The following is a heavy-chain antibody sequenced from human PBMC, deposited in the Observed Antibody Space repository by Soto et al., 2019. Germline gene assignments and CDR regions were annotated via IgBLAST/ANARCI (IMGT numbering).Heavy chain of an antibody. CDR1: GYTFTSYD. J-gene: IGHJ4*02. Sequence: ASVKVSCKASGYTFTSYDINWVRQATGQGLEWMGRMNPNSGNTGYAQKFQGRVTMTRNTSISTAYMELSSLRSEDTAVYYCARTPPRTEGLDYWGQGTLVTVSS. D-gene: IGHD1-1*01. CDR2: MNPNSGNT. V-gene: IGHV1-8*01. CDR3: ARTPPRTEGLDY.